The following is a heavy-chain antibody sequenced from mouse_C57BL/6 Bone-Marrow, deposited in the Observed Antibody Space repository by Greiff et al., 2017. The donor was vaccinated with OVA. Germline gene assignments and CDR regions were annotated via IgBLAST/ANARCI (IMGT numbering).Heavy chain of an antibody. J-gene: IGHJ1*03. V-gene: IGHV2-2*01. CDR3: ARKDYGSSYGYFDV. CDR1: GFSLTSYG. D-gene: IGHD1-1*01. Sequence: QVQLKESGPGLVQPSQSLSITCTVSGFSLTSYGVHWVRQSPGKGLEWLGVIWSGGSTDYNAAFISRLSISKDDSKSQVFVKMNSLHADDTAIYDCARKDYGSSYGYFDVWGTGTTVTVSS. CDR2: IWSGGST.